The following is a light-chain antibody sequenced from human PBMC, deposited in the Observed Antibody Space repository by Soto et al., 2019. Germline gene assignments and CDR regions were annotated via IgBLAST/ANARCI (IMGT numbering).Light chain of an antibody. V-gene: IGKV1-39*01. CDR1: QSIDRI. Sequence: DIQMTQSPSSLSASVGDRASITCRAGQSIDRILNWYQQKPGKAPKLLIYGPSSLQSGVPSRFSGSGSGTDFTLTISSLQPEDCATYYFQQSYSSPQTFGQGTKVEIK. CDR2: GPS. CDR3: QQSYSSPQT. J-gene: IGKJ1*01.